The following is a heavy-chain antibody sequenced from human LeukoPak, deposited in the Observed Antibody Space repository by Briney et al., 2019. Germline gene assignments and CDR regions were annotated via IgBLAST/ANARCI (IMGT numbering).Heavy chain of an antibody. D-gene: IGHD3-16*02. CDR3: ARDSIMSTFGGVIVSYYFDY. CDR2: INHSGST. V-gene: IGHV4-34*01. Sequence: SETLSLTCAVYGGSFSGYYWSWIRQPPGKGLEWIGEINHSGSTNYNPSLKSRVTISVDTSKNQFSLKLSSVTAADTAVYYCARDSIMSTFGGVIVSYYFDYWGQGTLVTVSS. J-gene: IGHJ4*02. CDR1: GGSFSGYY.